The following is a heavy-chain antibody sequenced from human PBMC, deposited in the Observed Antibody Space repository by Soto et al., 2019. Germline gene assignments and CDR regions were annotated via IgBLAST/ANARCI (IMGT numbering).Heavy chain of an antibody. D-gene: IGHD6-19*01. CDR3: ARRHLAVAVSPWFDP. CDR1: GLSITDSEMG. CDR2: IDSSGEK. Sequence: QVTLKESGPVLVKPTETLTLRCTFSGLSITDSEMGVSWIRQPPGQPLEWLAHIDSSGEKSYRTFLKSRLAISKDTSKSQIVLTMTNMDPAETATYYCARRHLAVAVSPWFDPWGQGIPVTVSS. V-gene: IGHV2-26*01. J-gene: IGHJ5*02.